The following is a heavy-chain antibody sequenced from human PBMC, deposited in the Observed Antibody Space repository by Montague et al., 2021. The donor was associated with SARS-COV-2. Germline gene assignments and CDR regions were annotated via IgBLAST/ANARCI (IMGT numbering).Heavy chain of an antibody. V-gene: IGHV3-23*03. CDR3: AKDRNNVVRALDV. J-gene: IGHJ6*02. CDR1: GFPFNMFA. CDR2: VYGDTICA. Sequence: SLRLSCAASGFPFNMFAMSWVRQAPGKGLEWVSAVYGDTICAYYAESVKGRFTISRDNSKNTLFLQMNSLRADDSAIYYCAKDRNNVVRALDVWGQGTTVIVSS. D-gene: IGHD3-10*01.